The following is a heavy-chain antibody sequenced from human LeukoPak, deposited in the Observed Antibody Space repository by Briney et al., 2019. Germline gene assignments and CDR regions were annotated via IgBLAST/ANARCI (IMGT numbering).Heavy chain of an antibody. CDR2: IRHDGSNT. Sequence: TGGSLRLSCAVSGFTLSNYGMHWVRQAPGKGLEWVAFIRHDGSNTNYADSVKGRFTISRDNSKNTLYLQMNSLRAEDTAVYYCARATDILTGYSDFDYWGQGTLVTVSS. CDR1: GFTLSNYG. D-gene: IGHD3-9*01. CDR3: ARATDILTGYSDFDY. V-gene: IGHV3-30*02. J-gene: IGHJ4*02.